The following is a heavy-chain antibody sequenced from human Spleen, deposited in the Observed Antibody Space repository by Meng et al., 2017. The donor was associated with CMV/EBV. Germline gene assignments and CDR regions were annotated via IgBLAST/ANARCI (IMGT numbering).Heavy chain of an antibody. V-gene: IGHV5-51*01. CDR1: GYSFTSYW. J-gene: IGHJ6*02. D-gene: IGHD6-13*01. Sequence: KVSCKGSGYSFTSYWIGWVRQMPGKGLEWMGIIYPGDSDTRYSPSFQGRVTISADKSISTAYLQWSSLKASDTAMYYCARHISLIAAAGTSYYYGMDVWGQGTTVTVSS. CDR3: ARHISLIAAAGTSYYYGMDV. CDR2: IYPGDSDT.